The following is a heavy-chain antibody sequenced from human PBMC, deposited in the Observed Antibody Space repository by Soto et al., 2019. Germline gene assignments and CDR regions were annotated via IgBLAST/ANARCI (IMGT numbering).Heavy chain of an antibody. CDR2: IYYSGST. CDR3: ARTPRTTVTAFDY. J-gene: IGHJ4*02. V-gene: IGHV4-31*03. Sequence: QVQLQESGPGLVKPSQTLSLTCTVSGGSISSGGYYWSWIRQHPGKGLEWIGYIYYSGSTYYNQSLKSRVTISVDTSKNQSPLKLSSVTAADTAVYYCARTPRTTVTAFDYWGQGTLVTVSS. CDR1: GGSISSGGYY. D-gene: IGHD4-17*01.